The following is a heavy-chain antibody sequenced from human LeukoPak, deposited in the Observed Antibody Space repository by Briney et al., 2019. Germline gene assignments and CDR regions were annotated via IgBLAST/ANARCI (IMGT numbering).Heavy chain of an antibody. J-gene: IGHJ6*03. Sequence: GGSLRLSCAASGFTFSSYAMSWVRQAPGKGLEWVSAISGSGGSTYYADSVKGRFTISRYNSKNTLYLQMNSLRAEDTAVYYCAVAAAGTAEVFYYYYYMDGWGKGTTVTVSS. V-gene: IGHV3-23*01. CDR1: GFTFSSYA. CDR3: AVAAAGTAEVFYYYYYMDG. CDR2: ISGSGGST. D-gene: IGHD6-13*01.